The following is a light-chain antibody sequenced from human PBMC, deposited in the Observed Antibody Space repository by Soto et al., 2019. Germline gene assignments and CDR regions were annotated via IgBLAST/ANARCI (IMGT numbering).Light chain of an antibody. CDR3: HQYGYGADT. V-gene: IGKV3-20*01. CDR2: GAS. J-gene: IGKJ2*01. Sequence: EIVLTQSPGTLSLSAGERATLSCRASQSVRSNYLAWYQQQPGQAPRLLIFGASSRATGIPDRFSGSGSGTDFTLTISRLEPEDSAVYICHQYGYGADTFGQGTKLEIK. CDR1: QSVRSNY.